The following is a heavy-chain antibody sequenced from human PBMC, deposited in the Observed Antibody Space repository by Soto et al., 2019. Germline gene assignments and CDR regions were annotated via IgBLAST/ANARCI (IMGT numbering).Heavy chain of an antibody. J-gene: IGHJ6*02. CDR3: ARDRARGYSYGYVGYYGMDV. D-gene: IGHD5-18*01. CDR2: IIPIFGTA. Sequence: SVKVSCKASGGTFSSYAISWVRQAPGQGLEWMGGIIPIFGTANYAQKIQGRVTITADESTSAAYMELSSLRSEDTAVYYCARDRARGYSYGYVGYYGMDVWGQGTTVTVSS. CDR1: GGTFSSYA. V-gene: IGHV1-69*13.